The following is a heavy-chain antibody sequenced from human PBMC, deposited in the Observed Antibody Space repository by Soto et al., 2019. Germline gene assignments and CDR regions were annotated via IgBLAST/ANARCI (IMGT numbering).Heavy chain of an antibody. CDR1: GYTFTSYG. Sequence: ASVKVSCKASGYTFTSYGISWVRQAPGQGLEWMGWISAYNGNTNYAQKLQGRVTMTTDTSTSTAYMELRSLRSDDTAVYYCARTPGIAVAETDWYDPWGQGTLVTVSS. CDR3: ARTPGIAVAETDWYDP. D-gene: IGHD6-19*01. V-gene: IGHV1-18*01. CDR2: ISAYNGNT. J-gene: IGHJ5*02.